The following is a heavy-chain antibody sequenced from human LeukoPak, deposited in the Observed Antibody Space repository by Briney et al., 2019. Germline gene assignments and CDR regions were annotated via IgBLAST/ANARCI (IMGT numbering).Heavy chain of an antibody. Sequence: ASVKVSCKASGYTFTGYYMHWVRQAPGQGLEWMGCMNPNSGNTGYVQKFQGRVTMTRNNSISTAYMELSSLRSEDTAVYYCARESGVGSGFDYWGQGTLVTVSS. D-gene: IGHD7-27*01. CDR2: MNPNSGNT. V-gene: IGHV1-8*02. CDR3: ARESGVGSGFDY. J-gene: IGHJ4*02. CDR1: GYTFTGYY.